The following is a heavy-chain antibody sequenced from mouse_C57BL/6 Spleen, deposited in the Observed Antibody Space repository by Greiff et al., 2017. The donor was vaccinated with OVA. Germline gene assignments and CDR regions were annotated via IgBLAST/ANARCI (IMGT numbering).Heavy chain of an antibody. Sequence: QVQLQQSGAELARPGASVKMSCKASGYTFTSYTMHWVKQRPGQGLEWIGYINPSSGYTKYNQKFKDKATLTADKSSSTAYMQLSSLTSEDSAVYYCARSVLDSSGFAYWGQGTLVTVSA. CDR1: GYTFTSYT. D-gene: IGHD3-2*02. CDR2: INPSSGYT. CDR3: ARSVLDSSGFAY. J-gene: IGHJ3*01. V-gene: IGHV1-4*01.